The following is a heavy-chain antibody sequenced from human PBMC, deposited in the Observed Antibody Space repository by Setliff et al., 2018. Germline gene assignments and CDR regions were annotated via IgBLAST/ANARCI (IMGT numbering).Heavy chain of an antibody. V-gene: IGHV4-61*10. CDR2: IDPSGNT. Sequence: PSETLSLTCTVSGGSISSGSNYWSWIRQPAGRGLEWIGHIDPSGNTNYSPSLKSRVTISGDTSKKQLSLKLSSVTAADTAIYYCARSLDCSGGSCYPIDAFDLWGQGTLVTVSS. D-gene: IGHD2-15*01. CDR1: GGSISSGSNY. CDR3: ARSLDCSGGSCYPIDAFDL. J-gene: IGHJ3*01.